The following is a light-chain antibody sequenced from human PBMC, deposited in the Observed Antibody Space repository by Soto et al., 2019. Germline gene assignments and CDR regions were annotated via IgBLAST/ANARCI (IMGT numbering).Light chain of an antibody. CDR1: SSDVGGYNY. CDR2: EVS. Sequence: QSALTQPASVSGSPGQSITISCTGTSSDVGGYNYVSWYQQQAGKAPKLIIHEVSNRPSGVSNCFSGSKSGNTASLTISGLQAEDEADYYCDSYTSSRAYVFGIGTKVTVL. CDR3: DSYTSSRAYV. V-gene: IGLV2-14*01. J-gene: IGLJ1*01.